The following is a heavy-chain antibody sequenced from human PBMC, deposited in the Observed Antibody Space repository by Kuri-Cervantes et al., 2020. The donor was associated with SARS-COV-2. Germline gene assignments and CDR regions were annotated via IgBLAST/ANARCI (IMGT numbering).Heavy chain of an antibody. Sequence: SLKISCAASGFTFDDYAMHWVRQAPGKGLEWVSGISWNSGSIGYVDSVKGRFTISRDNAKNSLYLQMNSLRAEDTALYYCAKDIREQLVGGVGWFDPWGQGTLVTVSS. CDR2: ISWNSGSI. CDR3: AKDIREQLVGGVGWFDP. J-gene: IGHJ5*02. CDR1: GFTFDDYA. V-gene: IGHV3-9*01. D-gene: IGHD6-6*01.